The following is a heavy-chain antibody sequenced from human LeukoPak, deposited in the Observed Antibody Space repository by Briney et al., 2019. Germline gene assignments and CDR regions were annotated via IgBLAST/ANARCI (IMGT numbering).Heavy chain of an antibody. CDR3: AKSSGSVRHFYYYYMDV. CDR2: INWNGGDT. J-gene: IGHJ6*03. D-gene: IGHD1-26*01. Sequence: GFLRLFRGASGFTFSNHWIGWVRQAPGKGPGLGSGINWNGGDTDYADSVKGRFTISRDNAKNSLYLQMNSLRAEDTALYYCAKSSGSVRHFYYYYMDVWGKGTTVTVSS. CDR1: GFTFSNHW. V-gene: IGHV3-20*04.